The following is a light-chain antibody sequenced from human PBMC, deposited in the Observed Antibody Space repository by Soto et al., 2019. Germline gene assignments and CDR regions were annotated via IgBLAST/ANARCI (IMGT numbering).Light chain of an antibody. J-gene: IGKJ2*01. V-gene: IGKV3-20*01. CDR1: QSVNSNF. CDR3: QQYGRSSLMYT. CDR2: GAS. Sequence: EIVLTQSPGTLSLSPGERATLSCRASQSVNSNFLAWYQQKPGQAPRLLIYGASTRAAGVPDRFSGSGSGTDFTLTITRLEPEDFAMYYCQQYGRSSLMYTFGQGTKLGVK.